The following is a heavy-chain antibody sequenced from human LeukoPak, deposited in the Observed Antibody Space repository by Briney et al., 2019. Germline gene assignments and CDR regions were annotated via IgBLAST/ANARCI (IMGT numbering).Heavy chain of an antibody. CDR2: IIPILGIA. CDR1: GGTFSSYA. Sequence: SVKVSCKASGGTFSSYAISWVRQAPGQGLEWMGRIIPILGIADYAQKFQGRVTITADKSTSTAYMELSSLRSEDTAVYYCARDSATVPIHYYYYGMDVWGQGTTVTVSS. CDR3: ARDSATVPIHYYYYGMDV. V-gene: IGHV1-69*04. J-gene: IGHJ6*02. D-gene: IGHD1-26*01.